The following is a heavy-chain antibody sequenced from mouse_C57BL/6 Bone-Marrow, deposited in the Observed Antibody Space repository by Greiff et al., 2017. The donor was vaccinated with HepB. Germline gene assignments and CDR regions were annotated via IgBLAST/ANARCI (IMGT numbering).Heavy chain of an antibody. CDR1: GYTFTSYW. V-gene: IGHV1-52*01. CDR2: IDPSDSET. Sequence: QVQLQQSGAELVRPGSSVKLSCKASGYTFTSYWMHWVKQRPIQGLEWIGNIDPSDSETHYNQKFKDKATLTVDKSSSTAYMQLSSLTSEDSAVYYCARSYYRWYFDVWGTGTTVTVSS. J-gene: IGHJ1*03. D-gene: IGHD1-1*01. CDR3: ARSYYRWYFDV.